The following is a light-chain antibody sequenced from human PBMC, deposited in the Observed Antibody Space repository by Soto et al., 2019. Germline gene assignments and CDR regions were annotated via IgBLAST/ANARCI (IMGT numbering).Light chain of an antibody. CDR2: DAS. J-gene: IGKJ1*01. Sequence: DIQMTQSPSTLSASVGDRVTITCRASQSISSWLAWYQQKPGKAPKLLIYDASSLESGVPSRFSGSGSGTEFTLTISSLQPDDFATYYCQQYNSYPLTFGQGPKVEIK. CDR3: QQYNSYPLT. CDR1: QSISSW. V-gene: IGKV1-5*01.